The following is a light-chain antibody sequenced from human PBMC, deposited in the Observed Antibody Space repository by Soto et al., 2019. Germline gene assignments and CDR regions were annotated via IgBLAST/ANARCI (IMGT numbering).Light chain of an antibody. CDR3: AAWDDSLNGHV. J-gene: IGLJ1*01. CDR2: TNN. CDR1: SSNIGSNT. V-gene: IGLV1-44*01. Sequence: QSVLTQPPSASGTPGQRVTISCSGSSSNIGSNTVSWYQQLPGTAPRLLIYTNNQRPSGVPDRFSGSKSGTSASLAISGLQSEAEADYYCAAWDDSLNGHVSGTGTKLTVL.